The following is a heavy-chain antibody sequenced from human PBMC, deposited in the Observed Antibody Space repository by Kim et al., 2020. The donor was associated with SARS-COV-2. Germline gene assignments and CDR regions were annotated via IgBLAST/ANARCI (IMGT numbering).Heavy chain of an antibody. J-gene: IGHJ6*02. CDR2: ISYDGSNK. CDR3: ARAPGGSYYYGMDV. CDR1: GFTFSSYA. V-gene: IGHV3-30-3*01. Sequence: GSLRLSCAASGFTFSSYAMHWVRQAPGKGLEWVAVISYDGSNKYYADSVKGRFTISRDNSKNTLYLQMNSLRAEDTAVYYCARAPGGSYYYGMDVWGQGTTVTVSS. D-gene: IGHD1-26*01.